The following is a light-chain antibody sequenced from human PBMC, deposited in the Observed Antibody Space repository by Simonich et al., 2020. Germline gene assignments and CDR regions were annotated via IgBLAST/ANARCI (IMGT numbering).Light chain of an antibody. CDR1: SSDVGSYNR. Sequence: QSALTQPPSVSGSPGQSVTISCTGTSSDVGSYNRVSWYQQPPGTAPNLMIYEVSNRPSGVSNRFSGSKSGNTASLTISGLQAEDEADYYCSSYTSSSVVFGGGTKLTVL. J-gene: IGLJ2*01. V-gene: IGLV2-18*02. CDR3: SSYTSSSVV. CDR2: EVS.